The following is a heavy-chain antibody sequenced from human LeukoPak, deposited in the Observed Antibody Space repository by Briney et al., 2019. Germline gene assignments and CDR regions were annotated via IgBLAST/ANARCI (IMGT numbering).Heavy chain of an antibody. CDR1: GFTFSSYW. V-gene: IGHV3-74*01. Sequence: GGSLRLSCAASGFTFSSYWMHWVRQAPGKGLVWVSRINSDGSSTSYADSVKGQFTISRDNAKNTLYLQMNSLRAEDTAVYYCQVSDYWYFDLWGRGTLVTVSS. J-gene: IGHJ2*01. CDR3: QVSDYWYFDL. CDR2: INSDGSST.